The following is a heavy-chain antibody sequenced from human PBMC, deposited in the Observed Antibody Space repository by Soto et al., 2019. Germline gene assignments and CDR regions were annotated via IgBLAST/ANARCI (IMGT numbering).Heavy chain of an antibody. Sequence: EVQVVESGGGLVKPGGSLRLSCAGSGFTFRSYSMNWVRQAPGKGLEWVSSISSDSTYIYYAESVKGRFTISRDNAKNSVFLQMNSLRAEDTAVYYCARDHSRRLSSTSCFDYWGQGTLVTVSS. D-gene: IGHD2-2*01. CDR2: ISSDSTYI. J-gene: IGHJ4*02. V-gene: IGHV3-21*06. CDR3: ARDHSRRLSSTSCFDY. CDR1: GFTFRSYS.